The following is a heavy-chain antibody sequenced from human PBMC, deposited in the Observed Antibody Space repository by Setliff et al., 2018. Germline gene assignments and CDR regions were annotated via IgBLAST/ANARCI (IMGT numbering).Heavy chain of an antibody. CDR3: VRPGGTTVVARHFDY. J-gene: IGHJ4*01. Sequence: SETLSLTCTVSDDSFTSSRYYWGWIRQAPGSGLEWIGSISYSGTPYYNASVESRVTIPIDTSRNQFSLELRSVTVADTATYYCVRPGGTTVVARHFDYWGSGILVTVSS. CDR1: DDSFTSSRYY. D-gene: IGHD2-15*01. V-gene: IGHV4-39*01. CDR2: ISYSGTP.